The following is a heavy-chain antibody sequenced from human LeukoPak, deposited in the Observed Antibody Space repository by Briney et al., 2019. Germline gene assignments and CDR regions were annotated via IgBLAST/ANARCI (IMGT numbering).Heavy chain of an antibody. CDR3: ARKIKWLPYGMDV. J-gene: IGHJ6*02. CDR2: ISSSSSYI. D-gene: IGHD6-19*01. V-gene: IGHV3-21*01. CDR1: GFTFSSYS. Sequence: EGSLRLSCAASGFTFSSYSMNWVRQAPGKGLKWVSSISSSSSYIYYADSVKGRFTISRDNAKNSLYLQMNSLRAEDTAVYYCARKIKWLPYGMDVWGQGTTVTVSS.